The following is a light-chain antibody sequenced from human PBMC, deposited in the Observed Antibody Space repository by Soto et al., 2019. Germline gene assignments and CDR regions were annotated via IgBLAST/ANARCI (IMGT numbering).Light chain of an antibody. V-gene: IGLV2-8*01. CDR1: SSDVGGYNY. Sequence: QSALTQPPSASGSPGQSVTISCTGTSSDVGGYNYVSWYQHHPGKAPKLMVSEVSKRPSGVPDRFSGSKSGNTASLTVSGLQAEDEADYYCSSYAGNNNPYVFGTGTQLTV. CDR3: SSYAGNNNPYV. J-gene: IGLJ1*01. CDR2: EVS.